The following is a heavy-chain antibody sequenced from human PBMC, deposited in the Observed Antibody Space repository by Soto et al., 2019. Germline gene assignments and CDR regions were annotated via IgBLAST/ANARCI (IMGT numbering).Heavy chain of an antibody. V-gene: IGHV1-18*01. CDR1: GYTFSNYG. Sequence: QVQLVQSGAEVKKPGASVKVSCKTSGYTFSNYGIAWVRQAPGQGLEWMGWISVYNYNTNYAQKLQGRVTMTRDISTRTAYMELRSLISDDTAVYYCARGGVYYGSGTYPFDYWGEGTLVTVS. D-gene: IGHD3-10*01. J-gene: IGHJ4*02. CDR3: ARGGVYYGSGTYPFDY. CDR2: ISVYNYNT.